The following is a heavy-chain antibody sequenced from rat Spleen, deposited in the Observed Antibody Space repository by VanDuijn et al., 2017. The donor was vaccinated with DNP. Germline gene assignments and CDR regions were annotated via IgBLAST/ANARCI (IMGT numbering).Heavy chain of an antibody. Sequence: EVQLVESGGGLVQPGGSLKLSCAASGFTFSNYGMAWVRQAPKKGLEWVATITASSGTTYYRDSVKGRFTISTDNAKNTLYLQMDSLRSEDTATYYCTTDNYSAPFDYWGQGVMVTVSS. CDR1: GFTFSNYG. D-gene: IGHD1-8*01. CDR2: ITASSGTT. J-gene: IGHJ2*01. V-gene: IGHV5S13*01. CDR3: TTDNYSAPFDY.